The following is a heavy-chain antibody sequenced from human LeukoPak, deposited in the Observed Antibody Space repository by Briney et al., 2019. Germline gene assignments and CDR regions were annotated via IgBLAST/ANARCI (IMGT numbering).Heavy chain of an antibody. J-gene: IGHJ4*02. CDR3: ARGIGQLVDY. D-gene: IGHD6-13*01. CDR2: IYYSGST. CDR1: GGSISSYY. V-gene: IGHV4-59*01. Sequence: SETLSLTCTVSGGSISSYYWSWIRQPPGKGLEWIGYIYYSGSTNYNPSLKSRVTISVDTSKNQFSLKLSSVTAADTAVYYCARGIGQLVDYWGQGTLVTVSS.